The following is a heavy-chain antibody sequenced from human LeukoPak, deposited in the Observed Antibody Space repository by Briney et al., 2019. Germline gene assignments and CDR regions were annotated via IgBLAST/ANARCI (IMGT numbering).Heavy chain of an antibody. CDR1: GFTMSSYW. CDR3: VSRRFLEWLEPCYMDV. CDR2: IKKDGSEK. D-gene: IGHD3-3*01. V-gene: IGHV3-7*01. J-gene: IGHJ6*03. Sequence: GGSLRLSCAASGFTMSSYWISWFRKAPGKGLEWVANIKKDGSEKYYVDSVKGRFTISRDNAKNSLYLQMNSLRAEDTAVYYCVSRRFLEWLEPCYMDVWGKGTTVTVSS.